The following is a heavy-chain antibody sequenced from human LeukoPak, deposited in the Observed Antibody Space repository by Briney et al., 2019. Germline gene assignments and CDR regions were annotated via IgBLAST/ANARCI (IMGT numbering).Heavy chain of an antibody. CDR1: GYSFTSYW. J-gene: IGHJ4*02. V-gene: IGHV5-51*01. Sequence: GESLKISCKGSGYSFTSYWIGWVRQMPGKGLEWMGIIYPGDSDTRYSPSFQGQVTISADKSISTAYLQWSSLKASDTAMYYCARFGTLYSGYDNFDYWGQGTLVTVSS. CDR3: ARFGTLYSGYDNFDY. CDR2: IYPGDSDT. D-gene: IGHD5-12*01.